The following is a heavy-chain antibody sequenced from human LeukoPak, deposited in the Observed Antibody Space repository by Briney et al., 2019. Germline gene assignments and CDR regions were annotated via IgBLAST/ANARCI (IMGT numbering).Heavy chain of an antibody. CDR2: INHSGST. CDR3: ARGLTTRDY. Sequence: SETLSLTCTVSGGSISSYYWSWIRQPPGKGLEWIGEINHSGSTNYNPSLKSRVTISVDTSKNQFSLKLSSVTAADTAVYYCARGLTTRDYWGQGTLVTVSS. CDR1: GGSISSYY. D-gene: IGHD4-17*01. J-gene: IGHJ4*02. V-gene: IGHV4-34*01.